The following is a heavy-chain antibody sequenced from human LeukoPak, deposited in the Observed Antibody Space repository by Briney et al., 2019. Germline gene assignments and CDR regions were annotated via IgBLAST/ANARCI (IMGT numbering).Heavy chain of an antibody. J-gene: IGHJ4*02. V-gene: IGHV3-11*01. CDR1: GFTFSDYY. Sequence: PGGSLRLSCAASGFTFSDYYMSWIRQAPGKGLEWVSYISSSGSTIYYADSVKGRFTISRDNAKNSLYLQMNSLRAEDTAVYYCARPPTFYYDSSGYLYWGQGTLVTVSS. D-gene: IGHD3-22*01. CDR3: ARPPTFYYDSSGYLY. CDR2: ISSSGSTI.